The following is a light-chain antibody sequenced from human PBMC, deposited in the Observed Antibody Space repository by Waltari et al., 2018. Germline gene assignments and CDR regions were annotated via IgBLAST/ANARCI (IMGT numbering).Light chain of an antibody. J-gene: IGLJ2*01. CDR1: SSDVGGYNY. CDR2: EVS. Sequence: QSALTQPASVSGSPGQSITISCTGTSSDVGGYNYVSWYQQYPGKAPILITYEVSNRPSAVSNRFPGSKAGNTASLTISGLQAEDEADYYCCSYTTSSTLDVVFGGGTKVTVL. CDR3: CSYTTSSTLDVV. V-gene: IGLV2-14*01.